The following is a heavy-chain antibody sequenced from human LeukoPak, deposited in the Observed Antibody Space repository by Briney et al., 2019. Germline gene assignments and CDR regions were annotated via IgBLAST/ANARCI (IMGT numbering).Heavy chain of an antibody. CDR1: GFTFTSSV. D-gene: IGHD3-10*01. CDR3: AADRAGSYLRFVY. CDR2: IVVGSGNT. V-gene: IGHV1-58*01. J-gene: IGHJ4*02. Sequence: SVKVSCKASGFTFTSSVVQWVRQARGQRLEWIGWIVVGSGNTNYAQKFQERVTITRDMSTSTAYMELSSLRFEDTAVYYCAADRAGSYLRFVYWGQGTPVIVSS.